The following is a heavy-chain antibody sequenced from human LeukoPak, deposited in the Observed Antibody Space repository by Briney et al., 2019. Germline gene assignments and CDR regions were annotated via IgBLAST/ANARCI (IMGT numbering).Heavy chain of an antibody. CDR3: ASRGIVATDVRY. D-gene: IGHD5-12*01. CDR1: GGPFSGYY. Sequence: SETLSLTCAVYGGPFSGYYWSWIRQPPGKGLEWIGEINHSGSTNYNPSLKSRVTISVDTSKNQFSLKLSSVTAADTAVYYCASRGIVATDVRYWGQGTLVTVSS. V-gene: IGHV4-34*01. J-gene: IGHJ4*02. CDR2: INHSGST.